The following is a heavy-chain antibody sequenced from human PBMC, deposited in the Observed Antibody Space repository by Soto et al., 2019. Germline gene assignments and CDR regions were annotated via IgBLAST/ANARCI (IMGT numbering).Heavy chain of an antibody. J-gene: IGHJ1*01. V-gene: IGHV1-8*01. CDR2: MDPKTEKP. D-gene: IGHD6-13*01. CDR1: GYSFTSYD. CDR3: ARRRRWRQY. Sequence: ASVKLSCKASGYSFTSYDINWVRQATGQGLEWMGWMDPKTEKPDYGQKFQGRVPMTRNTSISTAYVELSSLTSEDTAVYYCARRRRWRQYWGKGNLLIGST.